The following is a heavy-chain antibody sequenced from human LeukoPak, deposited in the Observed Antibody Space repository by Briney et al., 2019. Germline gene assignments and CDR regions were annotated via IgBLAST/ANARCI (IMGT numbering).Heavy chain of an antibody. CDR3: ARNQQLGGHSYYYYGMDV. J-gene: IGHJ6*02. CDR2: ISGGGVTT. V-gene: IGHV3-23*01. Sequence: PGGSLRLSCVGSGFTSRAYALTWARQAPGKGLEWVSGISGGGVTTYYADSVKGRFTISRDNSKNTLYLQMNSLRADDTAIYYCARNQQLGGHSYYYYGMDVWSQGTTVTVSS. D-gene: IGHD3-16*01. CDR1: GFTSRAYA.